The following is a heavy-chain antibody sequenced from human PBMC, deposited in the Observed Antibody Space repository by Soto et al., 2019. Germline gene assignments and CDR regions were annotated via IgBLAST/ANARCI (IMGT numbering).Heavy chain of an antibody. CDR1: GCSVSSSSYC. CDR2: VYYSGST. Sequence: SETLPLTCTFSGCSVSSSSYCLGWVRQPPGKGLEWIGSVYYSGSTYYNPSLESRVTISVDKSKNQFSLKLMSLSAADTAVYYCGRLEGLATISYYFDYWGQGALVTVSS. V-gene: IGHV4-39*01. CDR3: GRLEGLATISYYFDY. D-gene: IGHD3-9*01. J-gene: IGHJ4*02.